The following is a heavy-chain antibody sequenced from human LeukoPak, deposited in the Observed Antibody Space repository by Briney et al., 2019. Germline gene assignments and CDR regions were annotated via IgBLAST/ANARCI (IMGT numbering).Heavy chain of an antibody. CDR3: ARHRPPGISVAGKGGFDY. CDR1: GGSISSYSYH. D-gene: IGHD6-19*01. J-gene: IGHJ4*02. V-gene: IGHV4-39*01. Sequence: SETLSLTCTVSGGSISSYSYHWGWIRQPPGKGLEWFGTVSYSGNTYYSPSLKRRVAMSVETSKNQFSLRLSSVTAADTAVYYCARHRPPGISVAGKGGFDYWGQGALVTVSS. CDR2: VSYSGNT.